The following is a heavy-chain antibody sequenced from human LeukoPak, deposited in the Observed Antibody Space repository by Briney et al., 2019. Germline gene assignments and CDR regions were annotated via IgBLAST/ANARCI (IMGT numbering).Heavy chain of an antibody. CDR3: AKNWVASSWFNWFDP. Sequence: GGSLRLSCAASGFTFSSYAMSWVRQAPGKGLEWVSAISGSGGSTYCADSVKGRFTISRDNAKNTLYLQMNSLRAEDTAVYYCAKNWVASSWFNWFDPWGQGTLVTVSS. D-gene: IGHD6-13*01. J-gene: IGHJ5*02. V-gene: IGHV3-23*01. CDR1: GFTFSSYA. CDR2: ISGSGGST.